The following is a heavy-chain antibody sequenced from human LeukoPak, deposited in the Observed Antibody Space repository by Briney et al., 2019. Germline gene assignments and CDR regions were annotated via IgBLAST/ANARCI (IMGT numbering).Heavy chain of an antibody. Sequence: PGGSLRLSCAASGFTFSTYTMSWVRQAPGKGLEWVSAMSGSEDYIYYADSVKGRFTISRDNSKNTLYLQMNSRRAEDTAVYHCAKEVLNYEIPYWYFDLWGRGTLVTVSS. V-gene: IGHV3-23*01. CDR3: AKEVLNYEIPYWYFDL. CDR1: GFTFSTYT. D-gene: IGHD3-9*01. CDR2: MSGSEDYI. J-gene: IGHJ2*01.